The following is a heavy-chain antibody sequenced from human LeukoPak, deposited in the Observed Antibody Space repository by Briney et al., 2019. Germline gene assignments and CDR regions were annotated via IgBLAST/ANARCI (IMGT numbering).Heavy chain of an antibody. D-gene: IGHD6-19*01. J-gene: IGHJ1*01. V-gene: IGHV3-23*01. CDR3: AKVSSYSSGCYCQH. CDR1: EFTFSSYA. CDR2: ISGSGGST. Sequence: PGGSLRLSCAASEFTFSSYAMSWVRQAPRKGLEWVSGISGSGGSTYYADSVKGRFTISRDNSKNTLYLQMNSLRAEDTAVYYCAKVSSYSSGCYCQHWGQGTLVTVSS.